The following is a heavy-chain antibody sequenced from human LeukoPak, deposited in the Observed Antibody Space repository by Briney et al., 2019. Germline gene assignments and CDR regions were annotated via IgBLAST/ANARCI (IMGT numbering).Heavy chain of an antibody. Sequence: SETLSLTCSVSGGSTSDYYWNWIRQPAGQGLEWLGRIYYTGNTAYNPSLESRLSMSLDTAKNQFPPKVTSVTAADTAVYYCARGGTLFTYFDSWGQGALVTVSS. CDR3: ARGGTLFTYFDS. CDR2: IYYTGNT. D-gene: IGHD3-10*02. J-gene: IGHJ4*02. V-gene: IGHV4-4*07. CDR1: GGSTSDYY.